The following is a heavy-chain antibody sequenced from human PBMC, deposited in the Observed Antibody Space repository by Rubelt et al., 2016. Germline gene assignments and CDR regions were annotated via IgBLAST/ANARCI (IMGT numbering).Heavy chain of an antibody. D-gene: IGHD6-13*01. CDR1: GYTFTSYD. V-gene: IGHV1-8*01. Sequence: QVQLVQSGAEVKKPGASVKVSCKASGYTFTSYDINWVRQATGQGLEWMGWMNPNSGNTGYAKKSQGRVTMTRKTSLRRASMELSGLGSGATACSNCARGWGYSLNAFDIWGQGTMVTVSS. CDR2: MNPNSGNT. J-gene: IGHJ3*02. CDR3: ARGWGYSLNAFDI.